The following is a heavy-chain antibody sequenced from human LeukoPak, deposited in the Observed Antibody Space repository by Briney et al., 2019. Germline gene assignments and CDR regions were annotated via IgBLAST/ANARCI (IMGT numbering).Heavy chain of an antibody. V-gene: IGHV4-39*07. D-gene: IGHD6-19*01. Sequence: PSETLSLTCTVSGGSISSSSYYWGWIRQPPGKGLEWIGSIYYSGSTYYNPSLKSRVTMSVDTSKNQFSLKLSSVTAADTAVYFCARHSSDCYGPFDYWGQGTLVTVSS. CDR2: IYYSGST. CDR3: ARHSSDCYGPFDY. CDR1: GGSISSSSYY. J-gene: IGHJ4*02.